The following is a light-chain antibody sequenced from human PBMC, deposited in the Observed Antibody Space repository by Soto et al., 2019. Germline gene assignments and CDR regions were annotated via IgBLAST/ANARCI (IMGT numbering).Light chain of an antibody. V-gene: IGKV1-27*01. CDR3: QKFNTAPLT. J-gene: IGKJ5*01. CDR2: IAS. CDR1: QDISVY. Sequence: DIQMTQSPSSLSASVGDRVTITCRASQDISVYLAWYQQKPGKVPKLLIYIASTLQSGVPSRFSGSGSGTDFTLTISSLQPEDVATYFCQKFNTAPLTFGQGTPLEI.